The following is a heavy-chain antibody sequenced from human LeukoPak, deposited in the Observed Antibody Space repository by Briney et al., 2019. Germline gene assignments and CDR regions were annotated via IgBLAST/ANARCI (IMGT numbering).Heavy chain of an antibody. D-gene: IGHD3-10*01. CDR1: GFTFSSYW. V-gene: IGHV3-7*01. CDR3: AREEHGSGVDAFDI. CDR2: IKQDGSEK. J-gene: IGHJ3*02. Sequence: GGSLRLSCAASGFTFSSYWMSWVRQAPGKGLEWVANIKQDGSEKYYVDSVKGRFTISRDNAKNSLYLQMNSLRAEDMAVYYCAREEHGSGVDAFDIWGQGTMVTVSS.